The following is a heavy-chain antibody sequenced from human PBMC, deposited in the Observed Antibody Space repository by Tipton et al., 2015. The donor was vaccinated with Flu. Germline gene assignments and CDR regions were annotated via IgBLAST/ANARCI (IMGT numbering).Heavy chain of an antibody. J-gene: IGHJ2*01. CDR3: ARGIAVAREAGWYFDL. V-gene: IGHV4-59*01. CDR1: GGSISSYY. Sequence: TLSLTCTVSGGSISSYYWSWIRQPPGKGLEWIGYIYYSGSTNYNPSLKSRVTISVDMSKNQFSLKLSSVTAADTAVYYCARGIAVAREAGWYFDLWGRGTLVTVSS. D-gene: IGHD6-19*01. CDR2: IYYSGST.